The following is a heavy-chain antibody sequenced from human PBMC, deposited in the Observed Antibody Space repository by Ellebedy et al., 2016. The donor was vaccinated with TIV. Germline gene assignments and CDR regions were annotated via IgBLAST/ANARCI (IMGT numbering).Heavy chain of an antibody. CDR1: GYTFTGYY. V-gene: IGHV1-2*02. CDR3: ARVDSSNWYGKRFDY. D-gene: IGHD6-13*01. CDR2: INPNSGGT. Sequence: ASVKVSXXASGYTFTGYYMHWVRQAPGQGLEWMGWINPNSGGTNYAQKFQGRVTMTRDTSISTAYMDLSRLRSDDTAIYYCARVDSSNWYGKRFDYWGQGTLLIVSS. J-gene: IGHJ4*02.